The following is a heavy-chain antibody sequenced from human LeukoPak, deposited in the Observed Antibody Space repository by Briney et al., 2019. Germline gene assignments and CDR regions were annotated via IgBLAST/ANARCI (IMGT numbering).Heavy chain of an antibody. CDR1: GFTFSGSA. D-gene: IGHD3-22*01. Sequence: PGGSLRLSCAASGFTFSGSAMHWVRQASGKGLEWVGRIRSKANSYATAYAASVKGRFTISRDDSKNTAYLQMNSLKTEDTAVYYCTRLTDSRYYDSSGPRGRFDPWGQGTLVTVSS. J-gene: IGHJ5*02. CDR2: IRSKANSYAT. CDR3: TRLTDSRYYDSSGPRGRFDP. V-gene: IGHV3-73*01.